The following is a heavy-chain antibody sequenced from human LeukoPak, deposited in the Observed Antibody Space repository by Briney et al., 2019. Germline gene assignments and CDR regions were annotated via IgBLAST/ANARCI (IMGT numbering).Heavy chain of an antibody. D-gene: IGHD2-15*01. Sequence: SETLSLTCTVSGGSISSYYWSWIRQPPGKGLEWIGYIYYSGSTNYNPSLKSRVTISVDTSKSQFSLKLSSVTAADTAVYYCARYSPVVAATYWYFDLWGRGTLVTVSS. CDR2: IYYSGST. V-gene: IGHV4-59*01. CDR3: ARYSPVVAATYWYFDL. CDR1: GGSISSYY. J-gene: IGHJ2*01.